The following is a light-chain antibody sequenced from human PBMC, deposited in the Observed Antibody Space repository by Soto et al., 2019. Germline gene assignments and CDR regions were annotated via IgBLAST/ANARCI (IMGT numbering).Light chain of an antibody. CDR3: LQHRSFSFA. CDR2: ATS. CDR1: QGVGDR. V-gene: IGKV1-17*01. Sequence: DIEVTQSPSSLSASVGDRVTITCRASQGVGDRVGWYQQKPGNAPKRLIYATSNLESGVPSRFRGRRFGTEFTLTIRSLQPADLATDYCLQHRSFSFAFGPGTIVDLK. J-gene: IGKJ3*01.